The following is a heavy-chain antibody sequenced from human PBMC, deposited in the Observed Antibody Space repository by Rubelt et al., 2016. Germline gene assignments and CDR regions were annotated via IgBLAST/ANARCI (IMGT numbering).Heavy chain of an antibody. CDR3: ARGYCSSANCLFNWFDP. D-gene: IGHD2-2*01. CDR1: GYTFTTYG. J-gene: IGHJ5*02. CDR2: IRTYNGNT. Sequence: QVQLVQSGAEVKKPGASVKVSCKASGYTFTTYGISWVRQAPGQGLEWMGWIRTYNGNTNYEQKLQGRVTMTTETSTSTAYMELRSLRSDDTAMYFCARGYCSSANCLFNWFDPWGQGTLVTVSS. V-gene: IGHV1-18*01.